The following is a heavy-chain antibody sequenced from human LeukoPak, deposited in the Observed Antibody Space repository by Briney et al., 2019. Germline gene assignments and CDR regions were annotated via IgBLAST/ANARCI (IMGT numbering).Heavy chain of an antibody. V-gene: IGHV3-33*06. CDR3: AKPIVLMVYAILGFDY. CDR2: IWYDGSNK. D-gene: IGHD2-8*01. J-gene: IGHJ4*02. CDR1: GFTFSSYG. Sequence: GGSLRLSCAASGFTFSSYGMHWVRQAPGKGLEWVAVIWYDGSNKYYADSVKGRFTISRDNSKNTLYLQMNSLRAEDTAVYYCAKPIVLMVYAILGFDYWGQGTLVTVSS.